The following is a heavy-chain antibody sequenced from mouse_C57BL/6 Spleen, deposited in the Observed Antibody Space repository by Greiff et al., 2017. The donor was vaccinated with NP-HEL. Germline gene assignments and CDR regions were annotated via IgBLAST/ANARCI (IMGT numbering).Heavy chain of an antibody. CDR1: GYAFSSSW. J-gene: IGHJ1*03. D-gene: IGHD1-1*01. V-gene: IGHV1-82*01. CDR3: ASVLGPWYFDV. CDR2: IYPGDGDT. Sequence: VQLQQSGPELVKPGASVKISCKASGYAFSSSWMNWVKQRPGKGLEWIGRIYPGDGDTNYNGKFKGKATLTADKSSSTAYMQLSSLTSEDSAVYFCASVLGPWYFDVWGTGTTVTVSS.